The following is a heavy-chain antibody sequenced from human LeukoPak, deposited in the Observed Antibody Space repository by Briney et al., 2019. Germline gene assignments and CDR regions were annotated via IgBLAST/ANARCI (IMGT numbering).Heavy chain of an antibody. V-gene: IGHV4-34*01. J-gene: IGHJ4*02. CDR1: GGSFSGYY. CDR3: ARPACSSTSCSERFFDY. CDR2: INHSGST. Sequence: SETLSLTCAVYGGSFSGYYWSWIRQPPGKGLEWIGEINHSGSTNYNPSLKSRVTISVDTSKNQFSLRLSSVTAADTAVYYCARPACSSTSCSERFFDYWGQGTLVTVSS. D-gene: IGHD2-2*01.